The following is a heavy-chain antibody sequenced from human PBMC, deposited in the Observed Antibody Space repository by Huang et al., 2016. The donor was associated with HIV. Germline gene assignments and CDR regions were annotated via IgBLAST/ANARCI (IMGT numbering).Heavy chain of an antibody. D-gene: IGHD2-21*02. Sequence: EVQLVQSEAEVKKPGESLKISCRGSGYSFTNYWIGWVRQRPGEGLEWSGVIYPAASDPRYSPSFQGQVTFSADKSTRTAYLQWSSLQASDTAIYYCARSEVLVTAVPFDHWGQGTLVTVSS. CDR3: ARSEVLVTAVPFDH. CDR2: IYPAASDP. V-gene: IGHV5-51*03. CDR1: GYSFTNYW. J-gene: IGHJ4*02.